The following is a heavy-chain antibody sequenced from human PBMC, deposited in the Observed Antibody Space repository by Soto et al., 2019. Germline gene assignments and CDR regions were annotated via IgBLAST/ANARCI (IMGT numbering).Heavy chain of an antibody. Sequence: VHLVESGGALVQPGGSLRLSCAASGYSFDAYIMNWVRQAPGKGLEWVSSINPRGLTKFYADSVRGRFTISRDDASSSLFLQMNNLGAEDTAVYYCATWYGNHYFGLDVWGQGTTVTVSS. V-gene: IGHV3-48*01. CDR2: INPRGLTK. D-gene: IGHD6-13*01. J-gene: IGHJ6*02. CDR1: GYSFDAYI. CDR3: ATWYGNHYFGLDV.